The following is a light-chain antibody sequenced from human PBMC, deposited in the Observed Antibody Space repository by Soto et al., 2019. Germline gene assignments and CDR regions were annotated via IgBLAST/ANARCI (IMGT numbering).Light chain of an antibody. CDR1: LSLVDSGGNTY. Sequence: VVMTQSPLSLPVTLGQPASISCTSSLSLVDSGGNTYFNWYQQRPGQPPRRLIYKISNRESGVPDRFSASGSGTDFTLRISRVEAEDLGVYYCMQGTLWPRTFGQGTKVDIK. CDR3: MQGTLWPRT. V-gene: IGKV2-30*01. CDR2: KIS. J-gene: IGKJ1*01.